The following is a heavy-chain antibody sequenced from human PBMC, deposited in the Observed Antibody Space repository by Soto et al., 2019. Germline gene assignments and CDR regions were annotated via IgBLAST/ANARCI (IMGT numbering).Heavy chain of an antibody. Sequence: QVQLVESGGGVVQPGRSLRVSCAASGFTFSNYAMHWVRQAPGKGLEWVAIISHEGSNKFYAVSVEGRFTISRDNSINMLYLHMNSLRPEDTAVYFCAKELSGSGWEVDSWGQGTLVTVSS. CDR3: AKELSGSGWEVDS. CDR2: ISHEGSNK. D-gene: IGHD6-19*01. J-gene: IGHJ4*02. V-gene: IGHV3-30*18. CDR1: GFTFSNYA.